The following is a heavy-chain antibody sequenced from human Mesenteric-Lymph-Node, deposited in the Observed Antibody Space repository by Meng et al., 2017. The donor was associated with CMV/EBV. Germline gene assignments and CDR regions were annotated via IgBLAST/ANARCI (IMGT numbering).Heavy chain of an antibody. Sequence: NSAAWNWIRQSPSRGLEWLGRTYYWSKWYNDYAVSVKSRITINPDTSKNQFSLQLNSVTPEDTAVYYCARDRPKLYGGSEDDAFDIWGQGTMVTVSS. J-gene: IGHJ3*02. V-gene: IGHV6-1*01. CDR2: TYYWSKWYN. D-gene: IGHD4-23*01. CDR3: ARDRPKLYGGSEDDAFDI. CDR1: NSAA.